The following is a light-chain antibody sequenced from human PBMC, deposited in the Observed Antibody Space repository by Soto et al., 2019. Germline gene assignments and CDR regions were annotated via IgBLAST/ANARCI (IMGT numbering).Light chain of an antibody. CDR2: AAS. CDR3: LQHKTYPWT. V-gene: IGKV1-17*03. Sequence: DIQMTQSPSAMSASVGDRVTITCRASQGVGNYLVWFQQKPGKVPQRLIFAASNLQSGVPSRFNGSGSGTEFILTINTLQPEDSATYYCLQHKTYPWTFGQGTKVEI. J-gene: IGKJ1*01. CDR1: QGVGNY.